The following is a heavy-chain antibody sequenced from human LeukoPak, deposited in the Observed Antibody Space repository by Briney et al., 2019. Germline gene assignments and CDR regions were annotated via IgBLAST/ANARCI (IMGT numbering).Heavy chain of an antibody. Sequence: ASVKVSCKASGYTFTGYYMHWVRQAPGQGLEWMGWINPNSGGTNYAQKFQGRVTKTRDTSISTAYMELSRLRSDDTAVYYCARDNDSWYWFDPWGQGTLVTVSS. CDR3: ARDNDSWYWFDP. CDR2: INPNSGGT. V-gene: IGHV1-2*02. J-gene: IGHJ5*02. D-gene: IGHD6-13*01. CDR1: GYTFTGYY.